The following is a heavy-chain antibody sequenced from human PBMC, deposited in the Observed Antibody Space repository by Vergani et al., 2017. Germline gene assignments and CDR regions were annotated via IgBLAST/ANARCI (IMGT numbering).Heavy chain of an antibody. CDR2: SNPSGGST. V-gene: IGHV1-46*01. CDR3: ARGKGFLEWLSVVNYYYGMDV. Sequence: QVQLVQSGAEVKKPGASVKVSCKASGYTFTSYFMHWVRPAPGQGLEWMGISNPSGGSTSNAQKFQGRVTMTRDTSTSTVYMELSSLRAEDTAVYYCARGKGFLEWLSVVNYYYGMDVWGQGP. D-gene: IGHD3-3*01. CDR1: GYTFTSYF. J-gene: IGHJ6*02.